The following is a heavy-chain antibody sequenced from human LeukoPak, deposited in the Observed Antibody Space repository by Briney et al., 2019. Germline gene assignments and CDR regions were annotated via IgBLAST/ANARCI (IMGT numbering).Heavy chain of an antibody. CDR3: ARQQRGAFDY. CDR1: GDSGSSNTPA. D-gene: IGHD6-13*01. V-gene: IGHV6-1*01. J-gene: IGHJ4*02. Sequence: SQTLSVTCAISGDSGSSNTPAWNWTRQSPSKGLEWLGRTYYRSKWDNDYAVSVRSRITINPDTAKNQFSLQLNSVTPEDTAVYYCARQQRGAFDYWGQGTLVTVSS. CDR2: TYYRSKWDN.